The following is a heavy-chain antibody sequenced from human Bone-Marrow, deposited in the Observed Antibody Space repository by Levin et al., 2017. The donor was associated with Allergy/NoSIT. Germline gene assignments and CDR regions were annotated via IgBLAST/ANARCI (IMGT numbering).Heavy chain of an antibody. CDR2: IGRSGGPT. J-gene: IGHJ4*02. CDR1: GFTFNTYS. CDR3: ARDRGGSGRDHFDY. V-gene: IGHV3-48*01. Sequence: GGSLRLSCAASGFTFNTYSMNWVRQAPGKGLEWISDIGRSGGPTYYADSVKGRFTISRDNAKNSLYLQMNGLRVEDTAVYYCARDRGGSGRDHFDYWGQGVLVTVSS. D-gene: IGHD2-15*01.